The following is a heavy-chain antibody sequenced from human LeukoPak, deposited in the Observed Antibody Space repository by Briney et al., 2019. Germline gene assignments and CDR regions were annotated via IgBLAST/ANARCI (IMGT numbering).Heavy chain of an antibody. CDR1: GFTFSSNW. J-gene: IGHJ4*02. CDR2: INEDGSTT. Sequence: GGSLRLSCAASGFTFSSNWMHWVRQAPGKGLVWVSRINEDGSTTNYADSVKGRSTIFRDNAKNTLYLQTNSLRAEDTAVYYCVRDLGGRSGHWGQGTLVTVSS. CDR3: VRDLGGRSGH. D-gene: IGHD1-26*01. V-gene: IGHV3-74*01.